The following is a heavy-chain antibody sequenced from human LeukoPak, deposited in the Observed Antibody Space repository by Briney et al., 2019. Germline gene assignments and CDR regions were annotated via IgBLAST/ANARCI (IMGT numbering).Heavy chain of an antibody. D-gene: IGHD5-12*01. Sequence: GGSLRLSCAASGFTFSSYSMNWVRQAPGKGLEWVSSFSSSSSYIYYADSVKGRFTISRDNAKNSLYLQMNSLRAEDTAVYYCARGGGYSGYGAYYFDYWGQGTLVTVSS. CDR2: FSSSSSYI. V-gene: IGHV3-21*01. CDR3: ARGGGYSGYGAYYFDY. CDR1: GFTFSSYS. J-gene: IGHJ4*02.